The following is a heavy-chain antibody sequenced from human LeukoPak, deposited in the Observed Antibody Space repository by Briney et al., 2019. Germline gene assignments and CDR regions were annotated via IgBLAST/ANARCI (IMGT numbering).Heavy chain of an antibody. J-gene: IGHJ3*02. CDR2: TYSGGST. CDR1: GFTVSGNY. V-gene: IGHV3-66*01. Sequence: GGSLRLSCAASGFTVSGNYMNWVRQAPGKGLEWVSITYSGGSTYYVGSVKGRFSISRDNSKNTLFLQMNSLRAEDTAVYYCARKALYDSSISAFDIWGQGTMVTVSS. CDR3: ARKALYDSSISAFDI. D-gene: IGHD3-22*01.